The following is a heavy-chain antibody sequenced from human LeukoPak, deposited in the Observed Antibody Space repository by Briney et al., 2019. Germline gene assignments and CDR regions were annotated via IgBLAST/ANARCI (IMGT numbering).Heavy chain of an antibody. J-gene: IGHJ5*02. CDR1: GGSISTNNYY. CDR3: ARGPADGLLWFREFNWFDP. V-gene: IGHV4-39*07. D-gene: IGHD3-10*01. CDR2: IYYSGNT. Sequence: KPSETLSLTCTVSGGSISTNNYYWAWIRQPPGKGLEWIGHIYYSGNTYYNPSLKSRVTISVDTSKNQFSLKLSSVTAADTAVYYCARGPADGLLWFREFNWFDPWGQGTLVTVSS.